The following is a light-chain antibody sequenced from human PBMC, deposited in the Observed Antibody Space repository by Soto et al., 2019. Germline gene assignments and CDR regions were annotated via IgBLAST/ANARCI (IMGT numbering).Light chain of an antibody. CDR2: DVS. Sequence: QSVXTQPASVSGSPGQSITISCTGTSSDVGGYNYVSWYQQHPGKAPKFMIYDVSNRPSGVSNRFSGSKSGNTASLTISGLQAEDEADYYCCSYTTSNTRQIVFGTGTKVTVL. CDR3: CSYTTSNTRQIV. J-gene: IGLJ1*01. V-gene: IGLV2-14*01. CDR1: SSDVGGYNY.